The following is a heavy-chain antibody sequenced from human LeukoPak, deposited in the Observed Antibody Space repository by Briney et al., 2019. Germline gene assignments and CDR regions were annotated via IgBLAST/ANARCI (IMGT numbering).Heavy chain of an antibody. D-gene: IGHD3-22*01. J-gene: IGHJ3*02. CDR1: GFTFSSYG. Sequence: PGGSLRLSCAASGFTFSSYGMHWVRQAPGKGLEWVAVISYDGSNKYYADSVKGRFTISRDNSKNTLYLQMNSLRAEDTAVYYCAKDEAELYYYDSSGSNGAFDIWGQGTMVTVSS. CDR3: AKDEAELYYYDSSGSNGAFDI. V-gene: IGHV3-30*18. CDR2: ISYDGSNK.